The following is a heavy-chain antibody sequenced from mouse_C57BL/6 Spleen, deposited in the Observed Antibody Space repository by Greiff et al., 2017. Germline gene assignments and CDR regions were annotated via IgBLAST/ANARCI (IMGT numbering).Heavy chain of an antibody. CDR1: GYTFTDYY. CDR3: ARRDGITTVGRAMDY. J-gene: IGHJ4*01. Sequence: VQLQQSGPELVKPGASVKISCKASGYTFTDYYMNWVKQSPGKSLEWIGDINPKNGGTSYNKKFKGKGTLTVDMSSSTAYVYLRSLTSEDSAVYDCARRDGITTVGRAMDYWGQGTSVTVSS. CDR2: INPKNGGT. D-gene: IGHD1-1*01. V-gene: IGHV1-26*01.